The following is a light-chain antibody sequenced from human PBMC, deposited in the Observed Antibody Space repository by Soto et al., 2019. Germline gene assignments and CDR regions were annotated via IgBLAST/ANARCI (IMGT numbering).Light chain of an antibody. J-gene: IGLJ2*01. CDR3: QVWDSSSDHHVV. Sequence: SYELTQPPSVSVAPGQTVRISCGGNNLGTKSVHWYQQKPGQAPVLVVYDGSERPSGLPERFSGSKSGNTATLTLSRVEAGDEADYYCQVWDSSSDHHVVFGGGTKLTVL. V-gene: IGLV3-21*02. CDR2: DGS. CDR1: NLGTKS.